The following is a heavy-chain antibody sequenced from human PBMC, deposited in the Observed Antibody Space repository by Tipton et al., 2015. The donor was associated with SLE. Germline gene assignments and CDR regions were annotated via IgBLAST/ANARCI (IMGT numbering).Heavy chain of an antibody. J-gene: IGHJ6*03. V-gene: IGHV4-59*01. Sequence: TLSLTCTVSGGSISSYYWSWIRQPPGKGLEWIGYIYYSGSTNYNPSLKSRVTISVDTSKNQFSLKLSSVTAADTAVYYCARDAPILGAPPGWYMDVWGKGTTVTISS. CDR3: ARDAPILGAPPGWYMDV. D-gene: IGHD3-3*01. CDR1: GGSISSYY. CDR2: IYYSGST.